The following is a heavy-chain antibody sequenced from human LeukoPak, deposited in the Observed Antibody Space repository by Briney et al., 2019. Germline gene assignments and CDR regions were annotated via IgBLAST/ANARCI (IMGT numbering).Heavy chain of an antibody. D-gene: IGHD3-10*01. V-gene: IGHV4-61*02. CDR2: IYTSGST. CDR3: ARKIITMVRGVIIAHFDY. CDR1: GGSISSGSYY. Sequence: SETLSLTCTVSGGSISSGSYYWSWIRQPAGKGLEWIGRIYTSGSTNYNPSLKSRVTISVDTSKNQFSLKLSSVTAADTAVYYCARKIITMVRGVIIAHFDYWGQGTLVTVSS. J-gene: IGHJ4*02.